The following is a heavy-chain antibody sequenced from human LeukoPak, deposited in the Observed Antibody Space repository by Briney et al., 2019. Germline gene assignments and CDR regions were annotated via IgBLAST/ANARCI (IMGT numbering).Heavy chain of an antibody. CDR2: INHSGST. D-gene: IGHD3-22*01. V-gene: IGHV4-34*01. J-gene: IGHJ4*02. Sequence: SETLSLTCAVYGGSFSGYYWSWIRQPPGKGLEWIGEINHSGSTNYNPSLKSRVTISVDTSKNQFSLKLSSVTAADTAVYYCARLALGSSGXXPFDYWGQGTLVTVSS. CDR1: GGSFSGYY. CDR3: ARLALGSSGXXPFDY.